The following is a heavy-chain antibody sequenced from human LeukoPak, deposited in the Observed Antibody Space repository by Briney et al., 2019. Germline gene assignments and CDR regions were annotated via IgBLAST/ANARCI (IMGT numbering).Heavy chain of an antibody. Sequence: PGGSLRLSCAASGFTFSSYWMSWVRQAPGKGLEWVANINQDGSDKYYVDSMKGRFTVSRDNAKNSLYLQMNSLRDEDTAVYYCGRDYYASNGLDVWGQGTTVTVSS. CDR1: GFTFSSYW. CDR2: INQDGSDK. CDR3: GRDYYASNGLDV. J-gene: IGHJ6*02. V-gene: IGHV3-7*04. D-gene: IGHD3-10*01.